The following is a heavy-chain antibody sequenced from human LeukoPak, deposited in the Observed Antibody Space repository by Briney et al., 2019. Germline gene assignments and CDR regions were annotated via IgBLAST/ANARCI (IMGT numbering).Heavy chain of an antibody. D-gene: IGHD4-17*01. Sequence: PGGSLRLSCAASGFTFNTYSMHWVRPAPGKGLEGVLYIGGSSATIYYADSVKGRFTISRDNAKNSLYLQMNSLRVEDTAIYYCARKMYGDYFFDYWGQGTLVTVSS. J-gene: IGHJ4*02. CDR2: IGGSSATI. CDR1: GFTFNTYS. CDR3: ARKMYGDYFFDY. V-gene: IGHV3-48*01.